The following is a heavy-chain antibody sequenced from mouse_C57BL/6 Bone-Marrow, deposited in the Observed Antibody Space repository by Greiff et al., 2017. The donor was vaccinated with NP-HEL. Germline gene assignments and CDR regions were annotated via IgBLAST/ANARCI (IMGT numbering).Heavy chain of an antibody. V-gene: IGHV10-1*01. J-gene: IGHJ4*01. D-gene: IGHD3-1*01. CDR3: VRQEQLRGDY. CDR1: GFSFNTYA. CDR2: IRSKSNNYAT. Sequence: EVMLVESGGGLVQPKGSLKLSCAASGFSFNTYAMNWVRQAPGKGLEWVARIRSKSNNYATYYADSVKDRFTISRDDSESMLYLQMNNLKTEDTAMYYCVRQEQLRGDYWGQGTSVTVSS.